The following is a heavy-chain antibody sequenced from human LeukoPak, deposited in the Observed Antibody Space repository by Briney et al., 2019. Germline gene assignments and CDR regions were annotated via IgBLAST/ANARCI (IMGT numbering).Heavy chain of an antibody. V-gene: IGHV3-13*01. CDR1: GFTFRSYD. CDR2: ISAAGDT. J-gene: IGHJ4*02. D-gene: IGHD6-13*01. Sequence: PGGSLRLSCAASGFTFRSYDMHWVRQGPGKGLEWVSGISAAGDTYYVGSVKGRFTISRENAENSLFLQMNSLRVGDMALYYCARGGRGSSWFEYWGQGTLVTVSS. CDR3: ARGGRGSSWFEY.